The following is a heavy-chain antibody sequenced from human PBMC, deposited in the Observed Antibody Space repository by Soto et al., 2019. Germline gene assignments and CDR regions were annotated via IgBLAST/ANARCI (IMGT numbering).Heavy chain of an antibody. Sequence: SETLSLTCTVSGGSISSGGYYWSWIRQHPGKGLEWIGYIYYSGSTYYNPSLKNRVTISVDTSKDQFSMKLRSVTAADTAVYYCARKDSSGYIDYWGQGTLVTVS. J-gene: IGHJ4*02. CDR2: IYYSGST. CDR1: GGSISSGGYY. V-gene: IGHV4-31*03. D-gene: IGHD3-22*01. CDR3: ARKDSSGYIDY.